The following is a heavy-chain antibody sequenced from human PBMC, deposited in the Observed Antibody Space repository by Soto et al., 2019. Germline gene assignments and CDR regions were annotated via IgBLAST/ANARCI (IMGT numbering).Heavy chain of an antibody. J-gene: IGHJ6*02. CDR3: AEDLWVGATPDGMDV. V-gene: IGHV3-30*18. D-gene: IGHD1-26*01. Sequence: GGSLRLSCAASGFTFNSYGMHWVRQAPGKGLEWVAVISYDGSNKYYADSVKGRFTISRDNSKNTLDLQMNSLRDEDTAVYYCAEDLWVGATPDGMDVWGQGTTVTVSS. CDR2: ISYDGSNK. CDR1: GFTFNSYG.